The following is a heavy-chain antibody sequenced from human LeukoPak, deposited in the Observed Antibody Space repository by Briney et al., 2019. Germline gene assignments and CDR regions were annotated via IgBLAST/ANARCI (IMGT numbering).Heavy chain of an antibody. D-gene: IGHD2-15*01. J-gene: IGHJ4*02. V-gene: IGHV1-69*04. CDR2: IIPILGIA. Sequence: SVKVSCKASGGTFSSYAISWVRQAPGQGLEWMGRIIPILGIANYAQKFQGRVTITADKSTSTAYMELSSLRSEDTAVYYCARVSHSRGGSPLDYWGQGTLVTVSS. CDR1: GGTFSSYA. CDR3: ARVSHSRGGSPLDY.